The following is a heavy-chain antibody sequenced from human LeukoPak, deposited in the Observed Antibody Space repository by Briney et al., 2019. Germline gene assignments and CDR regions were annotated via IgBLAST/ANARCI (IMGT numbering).Heavy chain of an antibody. D-gene: IGHD3-22*01. J-gene: IGHJ4*02. CDR1: GFTVSSNY. V-gene: IGHV3-53*01. CDR2: IYSGGST. CDR3: AISSGYYSYYFDY. Sequence: GGSLRLSCAASGFTVSSNYMSWVRQAPGKGLEWVSVIYSGGSTYYADSVKGRFTISRDNAKNSLYPQMNSLRAEDTAVYYCAISSGYYSYYFDYWGQGTLVTVSS.